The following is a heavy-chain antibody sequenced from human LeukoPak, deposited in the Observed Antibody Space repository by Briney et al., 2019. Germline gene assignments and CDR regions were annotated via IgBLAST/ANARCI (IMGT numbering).Heavy chain of an antibody. J-gene: IGHJ3*02. D-gene: IGHD5-12*01. V-gene: IGHV4-34*01. Sequence: SETLSLTCAVYRGSFSGSYWSWIRQPPGMGLECIGEINHSGSTTYNPSLKSRLTLLIDTSKNQFSLKLSSVTAADTAVYYCARGGYSGYAARPATTDAFDIWGQGTMVTVSS. CDR1: RGSFSGSY. CDR3: ARGGYSGYAARPATTDAFDI. CDR2: INHSGST.